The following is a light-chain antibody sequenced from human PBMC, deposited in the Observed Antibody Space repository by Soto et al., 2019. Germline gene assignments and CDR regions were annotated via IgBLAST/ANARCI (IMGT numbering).Light chain of an antibody. J-gene: IGKJ1*01. CDR3: QQYNTYSGT. V-gene: IGKV1-5*03. Sequence: DIQMTQSPSTLSASVGDRVTITCRASQNINNWLGWYQQKPGKAPKLLIYRASNLENGVPSRFSGSGSGTEFTLTISSLQPDDFATYYCQQYNTYSGTFGQGTKVEIK. CDR1: QNINNW. CDR2: RAS.